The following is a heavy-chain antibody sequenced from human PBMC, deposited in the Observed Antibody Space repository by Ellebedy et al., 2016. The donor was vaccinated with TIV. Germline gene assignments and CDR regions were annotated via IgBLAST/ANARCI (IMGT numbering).Heavy chain of an antibody. Sequence: SETLSLTCTVPGGSISSSSYYWGWIRQPPGKGLEWIASIYYSGTTYYNPSHRSRVTIPADTSKNQFSLRLSSVTAADTAVYYCASHRSGKVDYWGQGTLVTVSS. J-gene: IGHJ4*02. V-gene: IGHV4-39*01. CDR1: GGSISSSSYY. CDR2: IYYSGTT. D-gene: IGHD1-26*01. CDR3: ASHRSGKVDY.